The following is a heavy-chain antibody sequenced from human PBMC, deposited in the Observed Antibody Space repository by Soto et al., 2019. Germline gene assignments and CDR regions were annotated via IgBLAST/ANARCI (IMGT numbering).Heavy chain of an antibody. CDR3: AHRVLRTVFGVVTTTAIYFDF. CDR2: IYWDDAK. Sequence: QITLNESGPTQVKPRQTLTLTCTFSGFSLTTSGVGVGWIRQSPGKAPEWLALIYWDDAKRYSPSLKSRLTITKDSSKSQVGLTMADLDPADTDTYYCAHRVLRTVFGVVTTTAIYFDFWGQGTPVAVSS. D-gene: IGHD3-3*01. J-gene: IGHJ4*02. V-gene: IGHV2-5*02. CDR1: GFSLTTSGVG.